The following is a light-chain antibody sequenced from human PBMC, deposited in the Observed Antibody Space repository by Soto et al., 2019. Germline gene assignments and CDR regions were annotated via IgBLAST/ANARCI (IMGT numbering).Light chain of an antibody. CDR3: QHYNSYSEA. CDR1: QTISSW. CDR2: KAS. J-gene: IGKJ1*01. Sequence: DIQLTQSHSTLSVSVEYRVTLTCLASQTISSWLAWYQQKPGKAPKLLIYKASTLKSGVPSRFSGSGSGTEFTLTISSLQPDDFATYYCQHYNSYSEAFGQGTKVDIK. V-gene: IGKV1-5*03.